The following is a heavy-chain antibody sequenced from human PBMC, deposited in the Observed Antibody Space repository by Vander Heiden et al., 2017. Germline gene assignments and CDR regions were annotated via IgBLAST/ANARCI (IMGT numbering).Heavy chain of an antibody. CDR1: GFTFSTYN. Sequence: EVQLVESGGGLVQPGGAVRLSRAASGFTFSTYNMNWVRQAPGKGLEWVSYISRSSSSIYYADFVKGRFTISRDNAKNALLLQMNSLRDEDTAVYYCVRERVDSSGYYDYWGQGTLVTVSS. V-gene: IGHV3-48*02. D-gene: IGHD3-22*01. J-gene: IGHJ4*02. CDR3: VRERVDSSGYYDY. CDR2: ISRSSSSI.